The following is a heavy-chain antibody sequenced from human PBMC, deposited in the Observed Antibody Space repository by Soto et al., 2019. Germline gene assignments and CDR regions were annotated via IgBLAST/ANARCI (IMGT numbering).Heavy chain of an antibody. Sequence: GGSLRLSCAASGFTFSDYYMSWIRQAPGKGLEWVSYISSSGSTIYYADSVKGRFTISRDNAKNSLYLQMNSLRAEDTAVYYCAGESSIAAATLGPWGQGTLVTVSS. CDR3: AGESSIAAATLGP. V-gene: IGHV3-11*01. CDR1: GFTFSDYY. CDR2: ISSSGSTI. J-gene: IGHJ5*02. D-gene: IGHD6-13*01.